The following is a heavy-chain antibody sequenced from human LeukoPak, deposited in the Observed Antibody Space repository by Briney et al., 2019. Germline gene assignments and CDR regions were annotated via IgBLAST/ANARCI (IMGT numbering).Heavy chain of an antibody. J-gene: IGHJ3*02. Sequence: GRSLRLSCAASGFTFSSYGMHWVRQAPGKGLEWVAVIWYDGSNKYYADSVKGRFTISRDNFKNTLYLQMNSLRAEDTAVYYCARGEGDYYDSSAPPAFDIWGQGTMVTVSS. CDR1: GFTFSSYG. V-gene: IGHV3-33*01. CDR3: ARGEGDYYDSSAPPAFDI. D-gene: IGHD3-22*01. CDR2: IWYDGSNK.